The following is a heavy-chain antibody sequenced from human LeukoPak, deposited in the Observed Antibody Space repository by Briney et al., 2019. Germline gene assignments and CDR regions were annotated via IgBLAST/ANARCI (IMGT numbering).Heavy chain of an antibody. CDR3: TSLGGLDY. V-gene: IGHV3-74*01. J-gene: IGHJ4*02. D-gene: IGHD1-26*01. CDR2: INGDGSSV. CDR1: GFIFSNYW. Sequence: PGGSLRLSCAASGFIFSNYWMHWVRQAPGKGLVWVSRINGDGSSVSYEDSVKGRFTISRDNAKNTLYLQMDSLRAEDTAVYYCTSLGGLDYWGQGTLVTVSS.